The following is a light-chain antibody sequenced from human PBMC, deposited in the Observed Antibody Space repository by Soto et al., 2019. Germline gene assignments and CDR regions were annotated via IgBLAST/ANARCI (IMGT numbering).Light chain of an antibody. CDR3: CSYAGSSSYV. V-gene: IGLV2-23*02. Sequence: QSALTQPASVTGSPGQSITISCTGTTSDVDYNRVSWYQQYPGTAPKLMINEVTNRPSGVSDRFFGSKSGNTASLTISGLQAEDEADYHCCSYAGSSSYVFGTGTKLTVL. J-gene: IGLJ1*01. CDR2: EVT. CDR1: TSDVDYNR.